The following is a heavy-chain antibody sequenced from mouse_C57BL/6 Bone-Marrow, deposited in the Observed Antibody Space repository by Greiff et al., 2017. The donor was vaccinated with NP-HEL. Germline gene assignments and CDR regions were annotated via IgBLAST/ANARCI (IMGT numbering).Heavy chain of an antibody. D-gene: IGHD2-2*01. CDR2: IYPGDGDT. J-gene: IGHJ4*01. Sequence: QVQLQQSGAELVKPGASVKISCKASGYAFSSYWMNWVKQRPGKGLEWIGQIYPGDGDTNYNGKFTGKATLTADNSSSTAYMQLSSRTSEDAAVYFWARSSGYDYAMDYWGQGTSVTVSS. V-gene: IGHV1-80*01. CDR3: ARSSGYDYAMDY. CDR1: GYAFSSYW.